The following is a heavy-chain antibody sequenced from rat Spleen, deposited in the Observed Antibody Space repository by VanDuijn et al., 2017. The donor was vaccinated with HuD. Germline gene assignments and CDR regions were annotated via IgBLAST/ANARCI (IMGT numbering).Heavy chain of an antibody. D-gene: IGHD1-2*01. J-gene: IGHJ3*01. Sequence: EVQLVESGGGLVQPGRSLKLSCAASGFTFSDYYMAWVRQAPTKGLEWVATISHDGSGTDYRDSVKGRFTISRDNAKSTLYLQMNSLRSEDTATYYCARHGYSSYGWFAYWGQGTLVTVSS. V-gene: IGHV5-7*01. CDR3: ARHGYSSYGWFAY. CDR2: ISHDGSGT. CDR1: GFTFSDYY.